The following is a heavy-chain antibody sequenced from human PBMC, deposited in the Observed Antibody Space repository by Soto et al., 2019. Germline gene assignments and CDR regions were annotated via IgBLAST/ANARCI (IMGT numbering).Heavy chain of an antibody. D-gene: IGHD3-3*01. CDR1: GFPFSSYW. Sequence: EVQLVESGGGLVQPGGSLRLSCAASGFPFSSYWMHWVRQAPGKGLVWVSRINSDGSSTSYADSVKGRFTITRDNAKNTLYLQMNSLRAEDTAVYYCARGRLGVVIDGMDVWGQGTTVTVSS. J-gene: IGHJ6*02. CDR3: ARGRLGVVIDGMDV. V-gene: IGHV3-74*01. CDR2: INSDGSST.